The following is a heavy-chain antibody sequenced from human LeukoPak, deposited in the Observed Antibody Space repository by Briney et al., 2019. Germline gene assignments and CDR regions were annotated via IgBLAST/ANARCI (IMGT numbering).Heavy chain of an antibody. V-gene: IGHV1-18*01. CDR2: ISAYNGNT. D-gene: IGHD4-17*01. CDR1: GYTFTSYG. Sequence: ASVKVSCKASGYTFTSYGISWVRQAPGQGPEWMGGISAYNGNTNYAQTLQGRVTMTTDTSTSTAYMELRSLRSDDTAMYYCARIYGDAIIDYWGQGTLVTVSS. CDR3: ARIYGDAIIDY. J-gene: IGHJ4*02.